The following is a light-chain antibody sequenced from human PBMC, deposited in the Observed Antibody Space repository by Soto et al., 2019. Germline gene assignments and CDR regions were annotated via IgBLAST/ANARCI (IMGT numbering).Light chain of an antibody. J-gene: IGLJ1*01. CDR2: DIN. CDR1: SSNIGNNY. V-gene: IGLV1-51*01. Sequence: QSVLTQPPSVSAAPGQKVTISCSGSSSNIGNNYVSWYQQLPGTAPKLLIYDINKRPSGIPDRFSGSKSGTSATLGITGLQTGDEADYYCQSYDSGLSTYVFGTGTKVTVL. CDR3: QSYDSGLSTYV.